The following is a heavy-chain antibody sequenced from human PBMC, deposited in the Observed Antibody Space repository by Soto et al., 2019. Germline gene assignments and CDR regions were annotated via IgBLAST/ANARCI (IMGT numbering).Heavy chain of an antibody. V-gene: IGHV4-31*03. CDR1: GVSISSGGYY. CDR2: IHHSGST. CDR3: ARGDSSGYYVYYGVDV. J-gene: IGHJ6*02. D-gene: IGHD3-22*01. Sequence: QVQLQESGPGLVKPSQTLSLTCTVSGVSISSGGYYWRWIRQHPGKGLEWSGYIHHSGSTYYNPSLKSRVTISVDRSKNQFSLKLSSVTAADTAVYYCARGDSSGYYVYYGVDVWGQGTTVTVSS.